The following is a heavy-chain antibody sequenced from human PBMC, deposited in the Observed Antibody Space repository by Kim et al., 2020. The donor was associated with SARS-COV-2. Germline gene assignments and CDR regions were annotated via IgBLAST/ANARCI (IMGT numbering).Heavy chain of an antibody. V-gene: IGHV1-3*01. D-gene: IGHD4-17*01. CDR3: ARVDYGGNPVYGMDV. J-gene: IGHJ6*02. Sequence: QKFQGRVTITRDTSASTAYMELSSLRSEDTAVYYCARVDYGGNPVYGMDVWGQGTTVTVSS.